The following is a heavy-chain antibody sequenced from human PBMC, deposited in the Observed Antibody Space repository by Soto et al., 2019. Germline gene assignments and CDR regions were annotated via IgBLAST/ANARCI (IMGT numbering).Heavy chain of an antibody. Sequence: GGSLRLSCAASGFTFSSYAMSWVRQAPGKGLEWVSAISGSGGSTYYADSVKGRFTISRDNSKNTLYLQMNSLRAEDTAVYYCANPMWSPRYYDFWSGYDHVCCYGYYWGQGTLVTVSS. V-gene: IGHV3-23*01. D-gene: IGHD3-3*01. CDR1: GFTFSSYA. CDR3: ANPMWSPRYYDFWSGYDHVCCYGYY. J-gene: IGHJ4*02. CDR2: ISGSGGST.